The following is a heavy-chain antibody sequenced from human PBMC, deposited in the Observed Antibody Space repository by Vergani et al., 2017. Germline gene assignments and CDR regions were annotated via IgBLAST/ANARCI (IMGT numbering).Heavy chain of an antibody. J-gene: IGHJ6*02. CDR2: IIPIFGTA. CDR1: GGTFSSYA. V-gene: IGHV1-69*13. D-gene: IGHD2-2*01. Sequence: QVQLVQSGAEVKKPGSSVKVSCKASGGTFSSYAISWVRQAPGQGLEWMGRIIPIFGTANYAQKFQGRVTITADESTSTAYMELSSLRSEDTAVSYCARSQIDIVVVPAASSKRYGMDVWGQXP. CDR3: ARSQIDIVVVPAASSKRYGMDV.